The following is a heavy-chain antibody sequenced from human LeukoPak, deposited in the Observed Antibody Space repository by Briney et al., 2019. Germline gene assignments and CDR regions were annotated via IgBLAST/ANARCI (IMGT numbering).Heavy chain of an antibody. CDR3: AKYFASGSYYKLPH. V-gene: IGHV3-23*01. Sequence: GGSLRLSCAASGFTFSSYAMSWVRQAPGKGLEWVSTISGSGAYTYYADSVKGRFTISRDNSKNTLYLQMNSLRAKDTAVYYCAKYFASGSYYKLPHWGQGTLVTVPS. CDR1: GFTFSSYA. CDR2: ISGSGAYT. D-gene: IGHD3-10*01. J-gene: IGHJ1*01.